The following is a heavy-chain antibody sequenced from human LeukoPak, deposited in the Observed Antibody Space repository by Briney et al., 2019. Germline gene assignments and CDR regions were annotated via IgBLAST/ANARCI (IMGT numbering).Heavy chain of an antibody. Sequence: SVKVSCKASGGTFSSYAISWVRQAPGQGLEWMGGIIPIFGTANYAQKFQGRVTITTDESTSTAYMELSSLRSEDTAVYYCARERYDILTGYYLRDAFDIWGQGTMVTVSS. CDR1: GGTFSSYA. CDR2: IIPIFGTA. V-gene: IGHV1-69*05. J-gene: IGHJ3*02. D-gene: IGHD3-9*01. CDR3: ARERYDILTGYYLRDAFDI.